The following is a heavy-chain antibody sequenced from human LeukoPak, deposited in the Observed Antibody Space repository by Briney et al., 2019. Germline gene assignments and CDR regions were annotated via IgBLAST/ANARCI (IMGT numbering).Heavy chain of an antibody. CDR1: GFAFNTYW. CDR3: TAKDN. CDR2: IDPDGSTI. Sequence: GGSLRLSCAASGFAFNTYWMHWVRQVPGEGLVWVSHIDPDGSTINYADFVKGRFTISRDNAKNTLWLQMDDLRADDSTVYFCTAKDNWGRGTMVTVSS. V-gene: IGHV3-74*01. J-gene: IGHJ4*02. D-gene: IGHD2-21*02.